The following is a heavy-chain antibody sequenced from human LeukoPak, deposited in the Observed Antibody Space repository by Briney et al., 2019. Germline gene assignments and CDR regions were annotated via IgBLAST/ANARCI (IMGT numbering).Heavy chain of an antibody. CDR2: INTDGSST. V-gene: IGHV3-74*01. Sequence: GGSLRLSCAASGFTFSSYWMHWVRQAPGKGLVWVSRINTDGSSTSYADSVKGRFTISRDNAKNTLYLQMNSLRAEDTAVYYCARGSSSSEYFQHWGQGTLVPVSS. D-gene: IGHD6-6*01. CDR1: GFTFSSYW. J-gene: IGHJ1*01. CDR3: ARGSSSSEYFQH.